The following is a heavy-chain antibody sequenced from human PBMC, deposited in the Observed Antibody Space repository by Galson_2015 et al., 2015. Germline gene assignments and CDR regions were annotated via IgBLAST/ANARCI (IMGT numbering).Heavy chain of an antibody. D-gene: IGHD6-19*01. V-gene: IGHV6-1*01. CDR3: ARDLGSGWYWVFDY. Sequence: CAISGDSVSSHSAAWNWIRQSPSRGLEWLGRTSYRSKWYTDYAVSAKSRITINPDTSRNQFSLQLNSVTPEDTAVYYCARDLGSGWYWVFDYWGQGALVTVSS. CDR1: GDSVSSHSAA. J-gene: IGHJ4*02. CDR2: TSYRSKWYT.